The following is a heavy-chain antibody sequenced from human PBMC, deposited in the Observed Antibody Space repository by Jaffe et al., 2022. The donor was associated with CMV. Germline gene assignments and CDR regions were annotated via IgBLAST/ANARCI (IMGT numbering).Heavy chain of an antibody. D-gene: IGHD3-22*01. CDR3: ARTYYYDSSDDY. CDR1: GFTFSSYE. V-gene: IGHV3-48*03. J-gene: IGHJ4*02. CDR2: ISSSGSTI. Sequence: EVQLVESGGGLVQPGGSLRLSCAASGFTFSSYEMNWVRQAPGKGLEWVSYISSSGSTIYYADSVKGRFTISRDNAKNSLYLQMNSLRAEDTAVYYCARTYYYDSSDDYWGQGTLVTVSS.